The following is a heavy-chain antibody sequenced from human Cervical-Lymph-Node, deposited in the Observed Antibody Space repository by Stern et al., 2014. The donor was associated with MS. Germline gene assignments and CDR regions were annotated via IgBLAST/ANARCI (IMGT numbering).Heavy chain of an antibody. Sequence: QVQLQESGPGLVKPSETLSLTCTVSGGSLSSYYWSWIRQPPGKGLEWIGYIYYSGSTNYNPSLKSRVTISVDTSKNQFSLKLSSVTAADTAVYYCARVVEQQLVAYFDYWGQGTLVTVSS. J-gene: IGHJ4*02. V-gene: IGHV4-59*01. CDR2: IYYSGST. CDR3: ARVVEQQLVAYFDY. D-gene: IGHD6-13*01. CDR1: GGSLSSYY.